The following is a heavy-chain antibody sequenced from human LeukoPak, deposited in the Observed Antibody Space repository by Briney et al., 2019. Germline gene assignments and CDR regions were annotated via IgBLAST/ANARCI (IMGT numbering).Heavy chain of an antibody. CDR2: IHYSGKT. V-gene: IGHV4-59*01. D-gene: IGHD1-1*01. CDR3: ARYVSTGLNY. Sequence: SETLSLTYTVSGGSIGNYYWSWIRQPPGKGLEWIGNIHYSGKTSYNVSLKSRVTISVDTSTNQFSLKLNSVTAADTAVYYCARYVSTGLNYWGQGTLVTVSS. CDR1: GGSIGNYY. J-gene: IGHJ4*02.